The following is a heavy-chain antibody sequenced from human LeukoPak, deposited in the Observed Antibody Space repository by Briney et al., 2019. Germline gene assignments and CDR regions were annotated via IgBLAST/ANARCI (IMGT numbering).Heavy chain of an antibody. J-gene: IGHJ4*02. V-gene: IGHV4-39*01. CDR2: IYYSGST. D-gene: IGHD6-19*01. Sequence: SETLSLTCTVSGGSISSSPYYWGWIRQPPGKGLEWIGDIYYSGSTYYNPSLKTRVTISVDTSKNQFSLKLTSVTAADTAVFYCARHASVDGNWPRPLDYWGQGSLVTVSS. CDR3: ARHASVDGNWPRPLDY. CDR1: GGSISSSPYY.